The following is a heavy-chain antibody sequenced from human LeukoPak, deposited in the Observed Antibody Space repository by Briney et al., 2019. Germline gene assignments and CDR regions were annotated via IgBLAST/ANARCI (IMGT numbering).Heavy chain of an antibody. CDR2: IRFDGNNK. CDR3: ARDGLLNYDSSGYYRLDY. CDR1: GFTFSSYA. D-gene: IGHD3-22*01. Sequence: QAGGSLRLSCAASGFTFSSYAMHWVRQAPGKGLEWVAFIRFDGNNKHYTDSVKGRFAISRDNSKNTLYLQMNSLRAEDTAVYYCARDGLLNYDSSGYYRLDYWGQGTLVTVSS. J-gene: IGHJ4*02. V-gene: IGHV3-30*09.